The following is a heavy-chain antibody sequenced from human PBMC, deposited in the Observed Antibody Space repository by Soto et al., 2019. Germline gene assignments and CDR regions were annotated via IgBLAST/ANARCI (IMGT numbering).Heavy chain of an antibody. V-gene: IGHV1-2*02. CDR2: INPNSGGT. D-gene: IGHD3-22*01. Sequence: ASVNVSFNASGYSFPGYHMHWGRQAPGQGLEWMGWINPNSGGTNYAQKFQGRVTITADESTSTAYMELSSLRAEDTAVYYCARELWGYYDSSGYPHLPNYYYYGMDGWGQGNTVTVSS. CDR1: GYSFPGYH. CDR3: ARELWGYYDSSGYPHLPNYYYYGMDG. J-gene: IGHJ6*02.